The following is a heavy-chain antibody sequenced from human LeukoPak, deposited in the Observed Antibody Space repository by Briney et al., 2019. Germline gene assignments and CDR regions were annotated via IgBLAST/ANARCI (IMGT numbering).Heavy chain of an antibody. Sequence: GGSLRLSCAASGFTFSSYAMHWVRQAPGKGLEWVAVISYDGSNKYSADSVKGRFTISRDNSKNTLYLQMNSLRTADTAVYYCAREVRGAITVFDYRGQGTLVTVSS. CDR3: AREVRGAITVFDY. V-gene: IGHV3-30-3*01. J-gene: IGHJ4*02. D-gene: IGHD3-10*01. CDR2: ISYDGSNK. CDR1: GFTFSSYA.